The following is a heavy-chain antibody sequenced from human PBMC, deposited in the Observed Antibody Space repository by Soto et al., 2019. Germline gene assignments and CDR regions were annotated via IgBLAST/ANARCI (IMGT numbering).Heavy chain of an antibody. CDR2: ISGNGGYT. Sequence: RLSCAASGFTFSSYTMTWVRQAPGKGLEWVSTISGNGGYTYYSDSVRGRFTISRDNSKKTLYLQMDSLRADDTAVFYCAEGKANTVFGVDTLFDYWGQGTQVTVSS. J-gene: IGHJ4*02. V-gene: IGHV3-23*01. CDR3: AEGKANTVFGVDTLFDY. D-gene: IGHD3-3*01. CDR1: GFTFSSYT.